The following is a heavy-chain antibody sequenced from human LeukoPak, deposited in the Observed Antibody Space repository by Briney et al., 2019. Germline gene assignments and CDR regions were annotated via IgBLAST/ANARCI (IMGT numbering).Heavy chain of an antibody. Sequence: ASVTVSCKASGYTFTSYDINWVRQASGQGLEWMGWMNPNSGNTDYAQKFQGRVTFTRDTSITTAYMELSSLGSEDTAVYYCARDPHRNLLLNYDYVFDYWGQGTLVTVSS. CDR3: ARDPHRNLLLNYDYVFDY. D-gene: IGHD3-16*01. V-gene: IGHV1-8*03. CDR2: MNPNSGNT. CDR1: GYTFTSYD. J-gene: IGHJ4*02.